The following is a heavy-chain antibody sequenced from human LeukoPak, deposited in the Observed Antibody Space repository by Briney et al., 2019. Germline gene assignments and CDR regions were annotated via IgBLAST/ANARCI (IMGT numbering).Heavy chain of an antibody. D-gene: IGHD6-13*01. Sequence: GGSLRLSCAASGFTVSSNYMSWVRQAPGKGLEWVSVIYSGGSTYYADSVKGRFTISRDNSKNTLYLQMNSLRAEDTAVYYCASSSSWYWLDYWGQGTLVTVSS. CDR2: IYSGGST. CDR1: GFTVSSNY. CDR3: ASSSSWYWLDY. J-gene: IGHJ4*02. V-gene: IGHV3-66*01.